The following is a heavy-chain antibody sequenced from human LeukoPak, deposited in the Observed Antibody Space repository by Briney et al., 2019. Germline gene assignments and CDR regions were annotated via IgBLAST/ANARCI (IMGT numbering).Heavy chain of an antibody. V-gene: IGHV1-18*01. J-gene: IGHJ6*02. D-gene: IGHD3-3*01. CDR1: GGTFSSYA. Sequence: ASVKVSCKASGGTFSSYAISWVRQAPGQGLEWMGWISAYNGNTNYAQKLQGRVTMTTDTSTSTAYMELRSLRSDDTAVYYCARVTSYDFWSGYPYYYGMDVWGQGTTVTVSS. CDR2: ISAYNGNT. CDR3: ARVTSYDFWSGYPYYYGMDV.